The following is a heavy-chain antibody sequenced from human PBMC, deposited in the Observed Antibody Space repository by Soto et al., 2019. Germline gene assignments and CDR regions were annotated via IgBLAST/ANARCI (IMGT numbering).Heavy chain of an antibody. D-gene: IGHD3-10*01. J-gene: IGHJ5*02. CDR3: ARGDNSMVRGLPALTKWFDP. CDR1: GYTLTTYE. V-gene: IGHV1-46*03. CDR2: INPSGGST. Sequence: ASVKVSCKASGYTLTTYEMHWVLQAPGQGLEWLGIINPSGGSTSYAQKFQGRVTMTRDTSTSTVYMELSSLRSEDTAVYYCARGDNSMVRGLPALTKWFDPRGQGILVTVPS.